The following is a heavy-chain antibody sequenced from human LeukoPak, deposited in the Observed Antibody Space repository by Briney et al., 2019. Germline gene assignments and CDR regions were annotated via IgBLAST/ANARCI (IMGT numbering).Heavy chain of an antibody. CDR1: GGSISSGSYY. CDR3: ARDHAVTMFRGVGSGWFDP. CDR2: IYTSGST. J-gene: IGHJ5*02. V-gene: IGHV4-61*02. D-gene: IGHD3-10*01. Sequence: SQTLSLTCTVSGGSISSGSYYWSWLRQPAGKGLEWIGRIYTSGSTNYNPSLKSRVTISVDTSKNQFSLKLSSVTAADTAVYFCARDHAVTMFRGVGSGWFDPWGQGTLVTVSS.